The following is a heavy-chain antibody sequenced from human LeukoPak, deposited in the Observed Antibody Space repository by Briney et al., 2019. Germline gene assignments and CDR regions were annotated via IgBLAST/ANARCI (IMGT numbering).Heavy chain of an antibody. J-gene: IGHJ1*01. CDR1: GFTLSSYE. CDR2: IDYDSGSG. Sequence: GGSLRLSSTVSGFTLSSYEMSWIRQAPGKGLEWVSSIDYDSGSGHYADSVKGRFTISRDNSNNTLFLHLNSLRGEDTAVYYCTRNSGWYGLSWGQGTLVTVSS. CDR3: TRNSGWYGLS. D-gene: IGHD6-19*01. V-gene: IGHV3-23*01.